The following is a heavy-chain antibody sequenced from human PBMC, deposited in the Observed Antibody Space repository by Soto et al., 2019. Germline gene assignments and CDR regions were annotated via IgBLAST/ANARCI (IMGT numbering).Heavy chain of an antibody. CDR1: GYTFTSYA. D-gene: IGHD3-22*01. CDR2: INAGNGNT. J-gene: IGHJ4*02. V-gene: IGHV1-3*01. Sequence: GASVKVSCKASGYTFTSYAMHWVRQAPGQRLEWMGWINAGNGNTKYSQKFQGRVTITRDTSASTAYMELSSLRSEDTAVYYCARKGGGSGYCFDYWGQGTLVTVSS. CDR3: ARKGGGSGYCFDY.